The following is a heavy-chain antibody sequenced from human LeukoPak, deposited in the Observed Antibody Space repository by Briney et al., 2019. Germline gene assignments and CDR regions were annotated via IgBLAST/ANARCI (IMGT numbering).Heavy chain of an antibody. D-gene: IGHD5-24*01. CDR3: ARDNSVRDEAWWFNP. CDR2: ISAYNGNT. V-gene: IGHV1-18*01. J-gene: IGHJ5*02. CDR1: GYTFTSYG. Sequence: ASVKVSCKASGYTFTSYGVSWVRQAPGQGLEWMGWISAYNGNTNSARKLQGRVTMTTDTSTSTAYMELRSLRSDDTAVYYCARDNSVRDEAWWFNPWGQGTLVTVSS.